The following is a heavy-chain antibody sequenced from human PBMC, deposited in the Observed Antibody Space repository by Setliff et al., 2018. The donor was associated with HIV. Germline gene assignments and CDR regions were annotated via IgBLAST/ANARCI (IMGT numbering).Heavy chain of an antibody. CDR2: IYYSGST. J-gene: IGHJ4*02. V-gene: IGHV4-59*08. D-gene: IGHD6-13*01. Sequence: SETLSLTCTVSGGSISSHYWSWIRQPPGKGLEWIGSIYYSGSTNYNPSLKSRVTISVDTSKNQFSLKLSSVTAADTAVYYCASITGSSFDYWGQGTLVTVSS. CDR1: GGSISSHY. CDR3: ASITGSSFDY.